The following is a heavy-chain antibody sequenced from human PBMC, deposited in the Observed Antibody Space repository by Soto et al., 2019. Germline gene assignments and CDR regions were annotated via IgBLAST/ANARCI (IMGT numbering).Heavy chain of an antibody. CDR2: FNWNDDK. J-gene: IGHJ4*02. Sequence: QITLKESGPTLVKPTQTLTLTCTFSGFSLSTSGVGVRWIRQPPGKALEWLAHFNWNDDKRYSPSLKSRLTMTKDTTKNQVVLTMTTMDPMDTATYCCAHRLADIVASEFNFDFWGQGTLETVSS. V-gene: IGHV2-5*01. CDR1: GFSLSTSGVG. D-gene: IGHD5-12*01. CDR3: AHRLADIVASEFNFDF.